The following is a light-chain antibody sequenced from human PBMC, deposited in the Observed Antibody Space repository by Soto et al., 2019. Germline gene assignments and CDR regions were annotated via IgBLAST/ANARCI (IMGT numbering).Light chain of an antibody. J-gene: IGLJ1*01. V-gene: IGLV2-14*01. CDR2: EVS. Sequence: QSVLNQPASVYGTPGQSITISCTGTSSDVGAYNFVSWYQHHPDKAPKLMISEVSNRPSGVSDRFSGSKSGNTASLTISGLQAEDEADYYCASLTTTSFVFGTGTKVTVL. CDR3: ASLTTTSFV. CDR1: SSDVGAYNF.